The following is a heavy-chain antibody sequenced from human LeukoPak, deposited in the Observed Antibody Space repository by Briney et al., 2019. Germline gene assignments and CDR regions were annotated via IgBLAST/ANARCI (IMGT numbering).Heavy chain of an antibody. Sequence: GGSLRLSCAASGFTFSSYAMSWVRQTPGKGLEWVSAISGSGGSTYYADSVKGRFSISRDNSNYTLHLQMNSLRAEDTAVFYCAKFKGHYYYDSSGYCDNWGQGALVTVSS. V-gene: IGHV3-23*01. CDR2: ISGSGGST. D-gene: IGHD3-22*01. J-gene: IGHJ4*02. CDR3: AKFKGHYYYDSSGYCDN. CDR1: GFTFSSYA.